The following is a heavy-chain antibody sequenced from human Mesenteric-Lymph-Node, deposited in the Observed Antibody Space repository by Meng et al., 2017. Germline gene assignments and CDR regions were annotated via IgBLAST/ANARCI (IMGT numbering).Heavy chain of an antibody. D-gene: IGHD3-3*01. CDR2: IYHSGST. CDR3: ATTGYDFWSGYSGGGWFDP. J-gene: IGHJ5*02. Sequence: QVQLQESGPGLVKPSGTLSLTCDVSGGSISSSNWWSWVRQPPGKGLEWIGEIYHSGSTNCNPSLKSRVTISVDKSKNQFSLKLSSVTAADTAVYYCATTGYDFWSGYSGGGWFDPWGQGTLVTVSS. V-gene: IGHV4-4*02. CDR1: GGSISSSNW.